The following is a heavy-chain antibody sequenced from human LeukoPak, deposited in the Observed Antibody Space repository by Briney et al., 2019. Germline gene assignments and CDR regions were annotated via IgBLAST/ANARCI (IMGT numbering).Heavy chain of an antibody. J-gene: IGHJ2*01. CDR3: AREGTGTTFRYFDL. Sequence: SETLSRTCTVSGGSISSSSYYWGWIRQPPGKGLEWIGSIYYSGSTYYNPSLKSRVTISVDTSKNQFSLKLSSVTAADTAVYYCAREGTGTTFRYFDLWGRGTLVTVSS. CDR2: IYYSGST. CDR1: GGSISSSSYY. V-gene: IGHV4-39*07. D-gene: IGHD1-7*01.